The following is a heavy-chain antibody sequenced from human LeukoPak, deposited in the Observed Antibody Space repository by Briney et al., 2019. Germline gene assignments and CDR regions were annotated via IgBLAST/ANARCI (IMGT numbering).Heavy chain of an antibody. D-gene: IGHD3-22*01. CDR2: IYTSGST. V-gene: IGHV4-4*07. Sequence: PSETLSLTCTVSGGSISSHYWSWIRQPAGKGLEWIGRIYTSGSTNYNPSLKSRVTMSVDTSKDQFSLKLSSVTAADTAVYYCARDVGYYPLNWFDPWGQGTLVTVSS. CDR3: ARDVGYYPLNWFDP. J-gene: IGHJ5*02. CDR1: GGSISSHY.